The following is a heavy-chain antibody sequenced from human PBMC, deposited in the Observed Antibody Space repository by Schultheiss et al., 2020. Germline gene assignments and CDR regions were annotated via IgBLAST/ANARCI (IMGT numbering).Heavy chain of an antibody. CDR1: GFSFSSYA. Sequence: GGSLRLSCVGSGFSFSSYAMSWVRQAPGKGLEWVSAISGSGGSTYYADSVKGRFTISRDNSKNTLYLQMNSLRAEDTAVYYCARDKGYYYYGMDVWGQGTTVTVSS. CDR3: ARDKGYYYYGMDV. J-gene: IGHJ6*02. CDR2: ISGSGGST. V-gene: IGHV3-23*01.